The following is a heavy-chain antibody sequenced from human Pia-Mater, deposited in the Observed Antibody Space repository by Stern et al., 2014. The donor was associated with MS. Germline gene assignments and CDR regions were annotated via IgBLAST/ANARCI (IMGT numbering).Heavy chain of an antibody. CDR1: GDTFSTFS. J-gene: IGHJ4*02. D-gene: IGHD2-21*01. Sequence: VQLVESGAEVKKPGSSVKVSCKASGDTFSTFSIAWVRQAPGQGLEWMGGIIVLFGTENYAQKFQGRVTFTADVSTSTVYMEMRSLRSGDTAVYYCTRHQERIAAHWGQGTLVTVSS. CDR3: TRHQERIAAH. V-gene: IGHV1-69*01. CDR2: IIVLFGTE.